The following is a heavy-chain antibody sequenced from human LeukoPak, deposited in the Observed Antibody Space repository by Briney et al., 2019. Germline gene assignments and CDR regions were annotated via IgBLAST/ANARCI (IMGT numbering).Heavy chain of an antibody. CDR2: ISSSSSYI. V-gene: IGHV3-21*04. Sequence: GGSLRLSCAASGFTFSSYSMNWVRQAPGKGLEWVSSISSSSSYIYYADSVKGRFTISRDNAKNSLYLQMNSLRAEDTAVYYCAKRGYSSSWYLPHFDYWGQGTLVTVSS. CDR1: GFTFSSYS. D-gene: IGHD6-13*01. CDR3: AKRGYSSSWYLPHFDY. J-gene: IGHJ4*02.